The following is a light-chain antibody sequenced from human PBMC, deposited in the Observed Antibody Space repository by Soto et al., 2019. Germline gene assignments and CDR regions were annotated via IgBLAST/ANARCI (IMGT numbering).Light chain of an antibody. V-gene: IGKV3-15*01. CDR2: DTS. J-gene: IGKJ4*01. Sequence: EVVLTQSPATLSVSPGDGGTLSCKASQGIVDTFAWYQHKPGQTPRHLISDTSATATGVPARLSGSRSGPEFTLTIHSLQSEDFAIYYCQRYNNWPLTFGGGTKVDIK. CDR3: QRYNNWPLT. CDR1: QGIVDT.